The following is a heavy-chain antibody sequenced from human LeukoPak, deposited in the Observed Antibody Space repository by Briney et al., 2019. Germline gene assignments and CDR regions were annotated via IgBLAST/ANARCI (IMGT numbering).Heavy chain of an antibody. CDR2: ISFDGGEE. V-gene: IGHV3-30*18. CDR1: GFPFSYYG. D-gene: IGHD2-15*01. J-gene: IGHJ4*02. Sequence: PGGCLRLSCEASGFPFSYYGMHWVRQAPGKGLEWVALISFDGGEEYYVDSVKGRFTISRDNSKNTLYLQMNSLRAEDTAVYYCAKGGARIVRNFLDYWGPGILVTVSS. CDR3: AKGGARIVRNFLDY.